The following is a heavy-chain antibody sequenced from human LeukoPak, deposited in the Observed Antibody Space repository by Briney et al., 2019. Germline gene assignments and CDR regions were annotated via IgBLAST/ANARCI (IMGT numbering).Heavy chain of an antibody. D-gene: IGHD3-10*01. CDR1: GGSISSYY. CDR3: ARDGLSRSASNWFDP. J-gene: IGHJ5*02. Sequence: SETLSLTCTVSGGSISSYYWGWIRQPPGKGLEWIGSIYHSGSTYYNPSLKSRVTISVDTSKNQFSLKLSSVTAADTAVYYCARDGLSRSASNWFDPWGQGTLVTVSS. CDR2: IYHSGST. V-gene: IGHV4-38-2*02.